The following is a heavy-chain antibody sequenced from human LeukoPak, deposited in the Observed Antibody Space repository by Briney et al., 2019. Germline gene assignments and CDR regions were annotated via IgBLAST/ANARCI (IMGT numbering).Heavy chain of an antibody. CDR1: GFTFSSYG. V-gene: IGHV3-33*01. D-gene: IGHD4-17*01. J-gene: IGHJ4*02. CDR2: IWYDGSTK. Sequence: GSLRLSCAASGFTFSSYGMHWVRQAPGKGLEWVAVIWYDGSTKYYADSVKGRFTISRDNSKNTLYLQMNSLRAEDTAVYYCARDPYGDYLPDYWGQGTLVTVSS. CDR3: ARDPYGDYLPDY.